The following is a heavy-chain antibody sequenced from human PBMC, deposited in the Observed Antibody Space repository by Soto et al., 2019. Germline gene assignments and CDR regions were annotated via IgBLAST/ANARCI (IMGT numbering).Heavy chain of an antibody. CDR1: GGSISNNY. CDR3: ARYADRDYVSFDY. J-gene: IGHJ4*02. Sequence: SETLSLTCTVSGGSISNNYWTWIRQPPGKGLEWIGYIYYSGSTNYNPSLKSRVTISVDTSKNQFSLKLTSVTAADTAVYYCARYADRDYVSFDYWGQGTLVTVS. CDR2: IYYSGST. D-gene: IGHD3-16*01. V-gene: IGHV4-59*08.